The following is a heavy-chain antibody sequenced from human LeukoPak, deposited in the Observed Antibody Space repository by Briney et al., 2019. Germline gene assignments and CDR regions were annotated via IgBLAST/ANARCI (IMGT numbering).Heavy chain of an antibody. V-gene: IGHV3-30*02. Sequence: GGSLRLSCAASGFTFRTYGMHWVRQAPGKGLEWVSFIHYDGSNKYYTDSVKGRFTISRDDSKNTLYLQMSSLRAEDTAVYYCARGFGVSKHRYFDLWGRGTLVTVSS. CDR1: GFTFRTYG. D-gene: IGHD2-8*01. CDR2: IHYDGSNK. CDR3: ARGFGVSKHRYFDL. J-gene: IGHJ2*01.